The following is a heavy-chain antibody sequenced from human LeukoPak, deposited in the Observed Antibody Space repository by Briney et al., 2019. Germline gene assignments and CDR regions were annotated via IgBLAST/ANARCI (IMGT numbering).Heavy chain of an antibody. J-gene: IGHJ4*02. V-gene: IGHV3-66*01. CDR3: ARTRSRTRYSSGWYDY. CDR2: IYSGGST. D-gene: IGHD6-19*01. Sequence: PGGSLRLSCAASGFTVSSNYMSWVRQAPGKGLEWVSVIYSGGSTYYADSVKGRFTISRDNSKNTLYLQMNSLRAEDTAVYYCARTRSRTRYSSGWYDYWGQGTLVTVSS. CDR1: GFTVSSNY.